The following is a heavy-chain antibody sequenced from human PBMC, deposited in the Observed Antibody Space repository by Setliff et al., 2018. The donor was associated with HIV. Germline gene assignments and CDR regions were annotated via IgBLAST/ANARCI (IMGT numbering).Heavy chain of an antibody. CDR1: GFTFSNYE. Sequence: GGYLRLSCAASGFTFSNYEMNWVRQAPGKGLEWVSYISSSGTTIYYADSVKGRFTISRDNAKNSLYLQMNSLRAEYTAVYYCARPNYYDSSGSFDYWGQGTLVTVSS. CDR2: ISSSGTTI. J-gene: IGHJ4*02. D-gene: IGHD3-22*01. CDR3: ARPNYYDSSGSFDY. V-gene: IGHV3-48*03.